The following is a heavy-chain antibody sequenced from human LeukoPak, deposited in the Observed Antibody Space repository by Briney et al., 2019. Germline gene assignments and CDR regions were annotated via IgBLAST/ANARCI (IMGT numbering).Heavy chain of an antibody. CDR3: AKDAVAPGSGGDYFDY. CDR1: GFTFSSNA. D-gene: IGHD3-10*01. J-gene: IGHJ4*01. CDR2: ITGNGGRT. Sequence: GGSLRLSCAASGFTFSSNAMSWVRQAPGKGLEWVSVITGNGGRTYYTESVKGRFTISRDNSKNTLSLQMNSLRAEDTAVYYCAKDAVAPGSGGDYFDYWGHGTLVTVYS. V-gene: IGHV3-23*01.